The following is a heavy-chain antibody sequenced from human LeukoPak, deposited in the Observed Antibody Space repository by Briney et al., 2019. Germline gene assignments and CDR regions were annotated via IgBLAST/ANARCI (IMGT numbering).Heavy chain of an antibody. V-gene: IGHV4-34*01. CDR2: INHSGST. CDR1: GGSFSGYY. J-gene: IGHJ4*02. Sequence: SETLSLTCAVYGGSFSGYYWSWIRQPPGKGLEWIGEINHSGSTNYSPSLKSRVTISVDTSKNQFSLKLSSVTAADTAVYYCARIRYYYDSSAKSTGGYYFDYWGQGTLVTVSS. D-gene: IGHD3-22*01. CDR3: ARIRYYYDSSAKSTGGYYFDY.